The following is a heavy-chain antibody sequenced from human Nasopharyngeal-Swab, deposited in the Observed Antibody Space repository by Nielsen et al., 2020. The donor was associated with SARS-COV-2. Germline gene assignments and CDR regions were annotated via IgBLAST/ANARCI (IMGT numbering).Heavy chain of an antibody. V-gene: IGHV3-23*01. J-gene: IGHJ4*02. CDR2: ISGSGGST. CDR1: GFTFSSYA. CDR3: ARDYTVRGVWY. D-gene: IGHD3-10*01. Sequence: GESLKISSAASGFTFSSYAMSWVRQAPGKGLEWVSAISGSGGSTYYADSVKGRFTISRDNAKNSLYLQMNSLRAEDTAVYYCARDYTVRGVWYWGQGTLVTVSS.